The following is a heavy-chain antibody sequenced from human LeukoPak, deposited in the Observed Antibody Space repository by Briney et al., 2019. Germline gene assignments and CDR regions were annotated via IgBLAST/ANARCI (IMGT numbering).Heavy chain of an antibody. Sequence: GGSLRLSCAASGFSFSNFAMTWVRQAPGKGLEWVSAISGSGDDTYSADSVKGRFSISRDNSKNTLSLHMNSLRAEDTAIYYCAKDGYSFFFDSWGRGTLVTVSS. CDR2: ISGSGDDT. CDR1: GFSFSNFA. CDR3: AKDGYSFFFDS. D-gene: IGHD3-22*01. V-gene: IGHV3-23*01. J-gene: IGHJ4*02.